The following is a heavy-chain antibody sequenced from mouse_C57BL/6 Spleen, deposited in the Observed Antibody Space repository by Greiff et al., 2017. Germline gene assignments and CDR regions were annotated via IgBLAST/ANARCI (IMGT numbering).Heavy chain of an antibody. Sequence: EVQLQQSGPELVKPGASVKISCKASGYTFTDYYMNWVKQSHGKSLEWIGDINPNNGGTSYNQKFKGKATLTVDKSSSTAYMELRSLTSEDSAVYDCERWGDGNDYWGQGTTLTVSS. V-gene: IGHV1-26*01. CDR2: INPNNGGT. CDR3: ERWGDGNDY. J-gene: IGHJ2*01. D-gene: IGHD2-1*01. CDR1: GYTFTDYY.